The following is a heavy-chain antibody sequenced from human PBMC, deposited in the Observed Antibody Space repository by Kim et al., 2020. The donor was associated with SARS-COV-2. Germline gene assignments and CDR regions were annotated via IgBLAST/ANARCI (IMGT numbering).Heavy chain of an antibody. D-gene: IGHD5-18*01. V-gene: IGHV4-34*01. Sequence: SETLSLTCAVYGGSFSGYYWSWIRQPPGKGLEWIGEINHSGSTNYNPSLKSRVTISVDTSKNQFSLKLSSVTAADTAVYYCAGGYSYRYYYYGMDVWGQGTTVTVSS. CDR2: INHSGST. CDR3: AGGYSYRYYYYGMDV. J-gene: IGHJ6*02. CDR1: GGSFSGYY.